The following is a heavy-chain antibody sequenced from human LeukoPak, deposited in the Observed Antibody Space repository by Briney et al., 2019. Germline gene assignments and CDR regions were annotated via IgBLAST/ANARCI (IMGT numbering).Heavy chain of an antibody. J-gene: IGHJ4*02. CDR3: ARGFHWGGYYFDY. D-gene: IGHD7-27*01. V-gene: IGHV4-34*01. CDR2: INHSGST. CDR1: GGSFSGYY. Sequence: TSETLSLTCAVYGGSFSGYYWSWIRQAPGKGLEWIGEINHSGSTNYNSSLKSRVIISVDTSKNQFSLKLSSVTAADRAVYYCARGFHWGGYYFDYWGQGTLVTVSS.